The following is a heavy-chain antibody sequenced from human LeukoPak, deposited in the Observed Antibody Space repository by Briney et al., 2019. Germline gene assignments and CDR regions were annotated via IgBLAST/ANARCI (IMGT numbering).Heavy chain of an antibody. CDR3: ARIFCSSSNCYSRGMDV. CDR2: ISGDNSNT. D-gene: IGHD2-2*01. J-gene: IGHJ6*04. V-gene: IGHV1-18*01. CDR1: NYKLSDYG. Sequence: ASVKVSCKASNYKLSDYGISWVRQAPGEGREWMGWISGDNSNTKYTQKLQGRVTMSTDTFTSTAFMELTSPRSDDTAVYYCARIFCSSSNCYSRGMDVWGKGTTVTVSS.